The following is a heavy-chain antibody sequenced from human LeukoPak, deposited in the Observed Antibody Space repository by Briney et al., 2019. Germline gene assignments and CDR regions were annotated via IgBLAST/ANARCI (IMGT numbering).Heavy chain of an antibody. CDR3: ARALGYCTNGVCPNHDAFDI. J-gene: IGHJ3*02. CDR2: MNPNSGNT. D-gene: IGHD2-8*01. V-gene: IGHV1-8*01. Sequence: ASVKVSCKASGYTFTSYDINWVRQVTGQGLEWMGWMNPNSGNTGYAQKFQGRVTMTRNTSISTAYMELSSLRSEDTAVYYCARALGYCTNGVCPNHDAFDIWGQGTMVTVSS. CDR1: GYTFTSYD.